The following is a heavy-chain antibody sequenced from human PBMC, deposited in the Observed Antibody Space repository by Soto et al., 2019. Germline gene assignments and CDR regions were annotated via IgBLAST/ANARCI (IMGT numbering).Heavy chain of an antibody. Sequence: SETLSLTCTVSAGSISSYYWSWVRQPPGKGLESIGYIYYSGSANYNPSLKSRGTISVDMSENQFSLKLRSVTAADTAVDYCARGRDSGDIGFLDSWGQGTLVTVSS. CDR3: ARGRDSGDIGFLDS. V-gene: IGHV4-59*01. J-gene: IGHJ4*02. CDR2: IYYSGSA. CDR1: AGSISSYY. D-gene: IGHD3-16*02.